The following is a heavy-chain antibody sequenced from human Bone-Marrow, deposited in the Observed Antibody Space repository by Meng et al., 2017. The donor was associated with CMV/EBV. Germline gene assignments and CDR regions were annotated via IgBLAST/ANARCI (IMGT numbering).Heavy chain of an antibody. J-gene: IGHJ4*02. Sequence: ASVKVSCKASGYTFNNYGITWVRQAPGQGLEWMGWINPNTGGTNSAQKFEGRVTMTRDTSFSTAYMELSRLRFDDTAMYYCARRADLIVVAGLDYWGQGTLVTVSS. CDR3: ARRADLIVVAGLDY. V-gene: IGHV1-2*02. CDR2: INPNTGGT. D-gene: IGHD6-19*01. CDR1: GYTFNNYG.